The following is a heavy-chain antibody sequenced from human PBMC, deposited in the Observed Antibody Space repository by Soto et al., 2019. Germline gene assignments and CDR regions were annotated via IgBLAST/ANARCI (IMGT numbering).Heavy chain of an antibody. CDR3: ARGYYYDSSGYYGNAFDI. CDR2: IYYSGST. CDR1: GGSISSYY. V-gene: IGHV4-59*01. D-gene: IGHD3-22*01. Sequence: TSETLSLTCTVSGGSISSYYWSWIRQPPGKGLEWIGYIYYSGSTNYNPSLKSRVTISVDTSKNQFSLKLSSVTAADTAVYYCARGYYYDSSGYYGNAFDIWGQGTMVTVSS. J-gene: IGHJ3*02.